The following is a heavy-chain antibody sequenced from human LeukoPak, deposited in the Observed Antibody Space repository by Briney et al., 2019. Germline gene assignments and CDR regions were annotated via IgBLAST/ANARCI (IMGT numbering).Heavy chain of an antibody. CDR3: AKAYDFWSGIDY. CDR1: GFTFSSYA. V-gene: IGHV3-23*01. CDR2: ISGSGGST. D-gene: IGHD3-3*01. Sequence: GGSLRLSCAASGFTFSSYAMSCVRQAPGKGLEWVSAISGSGGSTYYADSVKGRFTISRDNSKNTLYLQMNSLRAEDTAVYYCAKAYDFWSGIDYWGQGTLVTVSS. J-gene: IGHJ4*02.